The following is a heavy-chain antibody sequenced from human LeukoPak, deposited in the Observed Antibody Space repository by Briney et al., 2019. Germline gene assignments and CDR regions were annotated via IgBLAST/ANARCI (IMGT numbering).Heavy chain of an antibody. V-gene: IGHV4-34*01. CDR3: ARHLTKVYDSSGYEDY. J-gene: IGHJ4*02. Sequence: SETLSLTCAVYSGSFCGYYWSWLRQPPGQGLEWIGAINHSGSTNYNPSLKSRVTISVDTSKYQFSLKLSSVTAADTAVYYCARHLTKVYDSSGYEDYWGQGTLVTVSS. CDR2: INHSGST. CDR1: SGSFCGYY. D-gene: IGHD3-22*01.